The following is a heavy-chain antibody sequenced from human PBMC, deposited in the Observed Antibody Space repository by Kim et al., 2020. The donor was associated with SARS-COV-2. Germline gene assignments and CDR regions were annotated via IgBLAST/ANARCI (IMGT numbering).Heavy chain of an antibody. V-gene: IGHV3-33*01. Sequence: GGSLRLSCAASGFTFSSYGMHWVRQAPGKGLEWVAVIWYDGSNKYYADSVKGRFTISRDNSKNTLYLQMNSLRAEDTAVYYCARDPGNYDNLTGYYPTHDYWGQGTLVTVSS. J-gene: IGHJ4*02. CDR3: ARDPGNYDNLTGYYPTHDY. CDR2: IWYDGSNK. CDR1: GFTFSSYG. D-gene: IGHD3-9*01.